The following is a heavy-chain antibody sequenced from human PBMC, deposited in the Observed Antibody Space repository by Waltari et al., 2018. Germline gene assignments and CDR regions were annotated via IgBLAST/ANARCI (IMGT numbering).Heavy chain of an antibody. CDR1: GGTFSSYT. V-gene: IGHV1-69*02. Sequence: QVQLVQSGAEVKKPGSSVKVSCKASGGTFSSYTISWVRQAPGQGLEWMGRIIPILGIANYAQKFQGRVTMTADKSTSTAYMELSSLRSEDTAVYYCARGRRFGELTGFDPWGQGTLVTVSS. CDR2: IIPILGIA. D-gene: IGHD3-10*01. J-gene: IGHJ5*02. CDR3: ARGRRFGELTGFDP.